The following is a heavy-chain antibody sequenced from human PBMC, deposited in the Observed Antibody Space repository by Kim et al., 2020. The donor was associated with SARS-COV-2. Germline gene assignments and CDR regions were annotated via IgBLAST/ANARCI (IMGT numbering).Heavy chain of an antibody. D-gene: IGHD3-10*01. V-gene: IGHV3-21*01. CDR1: GFTFSSYS. J-gene: IGHJ4*02. CDR3: ARLPLTMVRGVIGLFDY. CDR2: ISSSSSYI. Sequence: GGSLRLSCAASGFTFSSYSMNWVRQAPGKGLEWVSSISSSSSYIYYADSVKGRFTISRDNAKNSLYLQMNSLRAEDTAVYYCARLPLTMVRGVIGLFDYWGQGTLVTVSS.